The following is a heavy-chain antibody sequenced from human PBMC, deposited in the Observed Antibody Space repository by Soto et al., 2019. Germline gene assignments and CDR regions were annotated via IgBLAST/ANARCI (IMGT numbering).Heavy chain of an antibody. V-gene: IGHV3-30*03. Sequence: QVQLVESGGGVVQPGRSLRLSCAASGFTFSSYGMHWVRRAPGKGLEWVAVISYDGSNKYYADSVKGRFTISRDNSKNTLYLQMNSLRAEDTAVYYCARAARPYSSSSYEPFDYWGQGTLVTVSS. J-gene: IGHJ4*02. D-gene: IGHD6-13*01. CDR1: GFTFSSYG. CDR3: ARAARPYSSSSYEPFDY. CDR2: ISYDGSNK.